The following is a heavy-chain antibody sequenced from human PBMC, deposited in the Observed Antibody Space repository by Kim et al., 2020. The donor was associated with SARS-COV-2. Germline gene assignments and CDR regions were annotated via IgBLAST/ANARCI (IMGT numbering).Heavy chain of an antibody. CDR3: ATIWFGELEGDY. J-gene: IGHJ4*02. V-gene: IGHV1-24*01. D-gene: IGHD3-10*01. Sequence: IYAQKFQGRVTMTEDTSTDTAYMELSSLRSEDTAVYYCATIWFGELEGDYWGQGTLVTVSS.